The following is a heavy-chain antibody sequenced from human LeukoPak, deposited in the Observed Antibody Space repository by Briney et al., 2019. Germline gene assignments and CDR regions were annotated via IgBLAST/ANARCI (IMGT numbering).Heavy chain of an antibody. CDR1: GYTLTELS. CDR3: ARPHHQSLYGDYYDY. V-gene: IGHV1-24*01. CDR2: FDPEDGET. J-gene: IGHJ4*02. Sequence: ASVKVSCKVSGYTLTELSMHWVRQAPGKGLEWMGGFDPEDGETIYAQKFQGRVTMTEDTSTDTAYMELSSLKASDTAMYYCARPHHQSLYGDYYDYWGQGTLVTVSS. D-gene: IGHD4-17*01.